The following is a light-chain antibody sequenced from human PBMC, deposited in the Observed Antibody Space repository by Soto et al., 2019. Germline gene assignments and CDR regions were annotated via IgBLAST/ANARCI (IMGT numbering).Light chain of an antibody. V-gene: IGKV3-11*01. CDR2: DAS. CDR3: QQRSSWPLLT. CDR1: QSVSNY. J-gene: IGKJ4*01. Sequence: EIVLTQSPATLSLSPGERATLSCRASQSVSNYLPWFQQKPGQAPRLLIYDASNRATGIPARFSGSGSGTDFALTISSLEPEDFAVYYCQQRSSWPLLTFGGGTKVEL.